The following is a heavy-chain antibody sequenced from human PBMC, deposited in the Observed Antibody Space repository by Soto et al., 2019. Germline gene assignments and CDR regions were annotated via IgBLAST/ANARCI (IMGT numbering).Heavy chain of an antibody. CDR3: ARAMVRGVLGY. V-gene: IGHV4-31*02. CDR2: IYYSGGT. J-gene: IGHJ4*02. Sequence: WIWIRQHPGKGLEWIGYIYYSGGTYFNPSLGSRVTMSVDTSKNQFSLNLKSVTAADTAVYYCARAMVRGVLGYWGQGTLVTVSS. D-gene: IGHD3-10*01.